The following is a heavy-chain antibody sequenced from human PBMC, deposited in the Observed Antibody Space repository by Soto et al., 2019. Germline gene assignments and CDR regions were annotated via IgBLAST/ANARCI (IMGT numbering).Heavy chain of an antibody. CDR3: ARGLDGYDAFDI. CDR1: GGSISSSSYY. D-gene: IGHD6-25*01. CDR2: IYYSGST. V-gene: IGHV4-39*07. J-gene: IGHJ3*02. Sequence: SETLSLTCTVSGGSISSSSYYWGWIRQPPGKGLEWIGSIYYSGSTYYNPSLKSRVTISVDTSKNQFSMKLSSVTAADTAVYYCARGLDGYDAFDIWGQGTMVTVSS.